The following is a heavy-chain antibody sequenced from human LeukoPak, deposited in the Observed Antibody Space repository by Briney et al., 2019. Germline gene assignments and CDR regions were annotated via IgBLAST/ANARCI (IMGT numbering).Heavy chain of an antibody. CDR2: IYQGGNT. Sequence: SETLSLTCAVSGCFMSSGYYWGWIRQPPGKGLEWIGSIYQGGNTYYNPSLRSRVAISVDPSKNQFSLRLRSLTAADTAVYYCARQLGGSGPYFQFDFWGQGTLVTVSS. V-gene: IGHV4-38-2*01. D-gene: IGHD2/OR15-2a*01. CDR1: GCFMSSGYY. CDR3: ARQLGGSGPYFQFDF. J-gene: IGHJ4*02.